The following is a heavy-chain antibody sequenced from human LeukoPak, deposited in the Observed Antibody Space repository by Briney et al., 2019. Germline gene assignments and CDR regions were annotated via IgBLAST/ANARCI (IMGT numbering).Heavy chain of an antibody. V-gene: IGHV3-23*01. J-gene: IGHJ4*02. CDR3: AKDHRGNSSPDY. CDR1: GFTFSNYA. Sequence: GGSLRLSCAGSGFTFSNYAFSWVRQAPGKGLEWVSGISGSGGSTYYADSVKGRFTISRDNSRNTLYLQMNSLRAEDTAVYYCAKDHRGNSSPDYWGQGTLVTVSS. D-gene: IGHD6-6*01. CDR2: ISGSGGST.